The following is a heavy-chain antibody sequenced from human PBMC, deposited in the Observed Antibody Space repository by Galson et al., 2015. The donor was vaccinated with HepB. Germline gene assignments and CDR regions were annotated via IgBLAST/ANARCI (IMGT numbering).Heavy chain of an antibody. J-gene: IGHJ4*02. CDR3: ARDSYCSGGSCYSAYDDSSGYYVGTFDY. CDR1: GFTFSSYG. Sequence: SLRLSCAASGFTFSSYGMHWVRQAPGKGLEWVAVIWYDGSNKYYADSVKGRFTISRDNSKNTLYLQMNSLRAEDTAVYYCARDSYCSGGSCYSAYDDSSGYYVGTFDYWGQGTLVTVSS. V-gene: IGHV3-33*08. CDR2: IWYDGSNK. D-gene: IGHD2-15*01.